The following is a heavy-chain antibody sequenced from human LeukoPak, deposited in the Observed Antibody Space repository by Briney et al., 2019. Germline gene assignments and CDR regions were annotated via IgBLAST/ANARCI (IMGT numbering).Heavy chain of an antibody. CDR1: GFTFSNYW. CDR2: INSDGSST. J-gene: IGHJ4*02. D-gene: IGHD1-1*01. V-gene: IGHV3-74*03. Sequence: PGGSLRLSCAASGFTFSNYWMYWVRQGPGKGLVWVSRINSDGSSTMYADSVKGRFTISRDNAKNTLYLQMNSLRAEDTAVYYCALHPTFDYWGQGTLVTVSS. CDR3: ALHPTFDY.